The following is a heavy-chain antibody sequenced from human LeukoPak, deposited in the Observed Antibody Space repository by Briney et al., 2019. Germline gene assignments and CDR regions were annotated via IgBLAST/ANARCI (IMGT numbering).Heavy chain of an antibody. D-gene: IGHD3-3*01. CDR3: ARTIFGVVTHAFDI. J-gene: IGHJ3*02. V-gene: IGHV3-21*01. CDR2: IRSSSSYI. CDR1: GSTFSSNS. Sequence: GGSLRLSCAASGSTFSSNSMNWVRQAPGKGLEWVSSIRSSSSYIYYADSVKGRFTISRDNAKNSLYLQMNSLRAEDTAVYYCARTIFGVVTHAFDIWGQGTMVTVSS.